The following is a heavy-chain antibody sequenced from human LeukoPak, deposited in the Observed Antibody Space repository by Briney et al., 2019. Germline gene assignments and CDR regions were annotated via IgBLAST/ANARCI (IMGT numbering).Heavy chain of an antibody. Sequence: SETLSLTCTVSGGSISSYYWSWIRQPPGKGLEWIGYIYHSGSTYYNPSLKSRVTISVDRSKNQFSLKLSSVTAADTAVYYCARDTQWLAHAFDIWGQGTMVTVSS. D-gene: IGHD6-19*01. J-gene: IGHJ3*02. CDR1: GGSISSYY. V-gene: IGHV4-59*12. CDR3: ARDTQWLAHAFDI. CDR2: IYHSGST.